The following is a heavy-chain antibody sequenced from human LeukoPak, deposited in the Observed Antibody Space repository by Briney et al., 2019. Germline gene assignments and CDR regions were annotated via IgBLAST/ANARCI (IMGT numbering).Heavy chain of an antibody. Sequence: PSETLSLTCTVSGCSVSSGKYYWSWIRQPPGKGLEWIGYIYYSGSTNYNPSLKSRVTISVDTSKNQFSLRLSSVTAADTAVYYCARDPSGYFNYWGQGTLATVSS. J-gene: IGHJ4*02. CDR3: ARDPSGYFNY. V-gene: IGHV4-61*01. D-gene: IGHD3-22*01. CDR1: GCSVSSGKYY. CDR2: IYYSGST.